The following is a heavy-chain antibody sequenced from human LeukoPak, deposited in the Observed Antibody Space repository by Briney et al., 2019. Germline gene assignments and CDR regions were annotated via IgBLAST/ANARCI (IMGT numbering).Heavy chain of an antibody. Sequence: TGGSLRLSCAASGFNFSSYSMNWVRQAPGKGLEWVSSISSSSYIYYADSVKGRFTISRDNAKNSLYLQMNSLRAEDTAVYYCARDKGSSGSMYYFDYWGQGTLVTVSS. CDR3: ARDKGSSGSMYYFDY. CDR1: GFNFSSYS. D-gene: IGHD3-22*01. V-gene: IGHV3-21*01. CDR2: ISSSSYI. J-gene: IGHJ4*02.